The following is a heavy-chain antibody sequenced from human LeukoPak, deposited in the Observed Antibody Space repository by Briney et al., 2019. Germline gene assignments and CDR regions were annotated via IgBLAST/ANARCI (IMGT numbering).Heavy chain of an antibody. CDR3: ASEPSGSYSDY. Sequence: GGSLRLSCAASRFTFSDYYMSWIRQAPGRGLEWVSYISSSGDYTNYADSVKGRFTISRDNAKNSLYLQMNSLRAEDTAVYYCASEPSGSYSDYWGQGTLVTVSS. V-gene: IGHV3-11*06. D-gene: IGHD1-26*01. CDR2: ISSSGDYT. J-gene: IGHJ4*02. CDR1: RFTFSDYY.